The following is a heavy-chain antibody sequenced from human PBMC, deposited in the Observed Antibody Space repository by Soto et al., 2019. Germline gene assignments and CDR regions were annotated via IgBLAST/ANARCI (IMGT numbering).Heavy chain of an antibody. V-gene: IGHV2-5*02. J-gene: IGHJ1*01. CDR3: AHTQYYYDSSGYYSNAEYFQH. CDR1: GFSLSTSGVG. Sequence: QITLKASGPTLVKPTQTLTLTCTFSGFSLSTSGVGVGWIRQPPGKPLEWLALIYWDDDKRYSPSLKSRLTITNDTSKNQVVLTMTNMDPVDTATYYCAHTQYYYDSSGYYSNAEYFQHWGQGTLVTVSS. D-gene: IGHD3-22*01. CDR2: IYWDDDK.